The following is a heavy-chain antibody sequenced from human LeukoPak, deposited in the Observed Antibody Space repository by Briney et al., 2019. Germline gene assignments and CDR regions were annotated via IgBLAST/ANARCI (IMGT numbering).Heavy chain of an antibody. Sequence: QAGGSLRLSCTTSGFTFSRYWMSWVRQAPGKGLEWVANIKQDGSEKYYVDSVKGRFTISRDNAKNSLYLQMNSLRAEDTAVYYCARVLASGYDSPFDYWGQGTLVTVSS. J-gene: IGHJ4*02. CDR3: ARVLASGYDSPFDY. V-gene: IGHV3-7*01. CDR2: IKQDGSEK. CDR1: GFTFSRYW. D-gene: IGHD5-12*01.